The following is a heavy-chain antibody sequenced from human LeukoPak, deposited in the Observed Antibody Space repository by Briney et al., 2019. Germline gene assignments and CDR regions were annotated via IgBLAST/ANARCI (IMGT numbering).Heavy chain of an antibody. CDR3: ARGSNWGGDY. J-gene: IGHJ4*02. CDR2: ISGSSSYM. Sequence: GGSLRLSCAASGFTFSRNTMNWVRQAPGKGLEWVSSISGSSSYMYYADSLKGRFTISRDNAKNSLYLQMNSLRDEDTAVYYCARGSNWGGDYWGQGTLVTVSS. CDR1: GFTFSRNT. V-gene: IGHV3-21*01. D-gene: IGHD7-27*01.